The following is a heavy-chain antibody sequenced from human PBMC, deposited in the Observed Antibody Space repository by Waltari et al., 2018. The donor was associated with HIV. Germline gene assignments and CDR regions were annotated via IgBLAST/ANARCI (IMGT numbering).Heavy chain of an antibody. V-gene: IGHV1-69*08. CDR2: IIPMSATS. D-gene: IGHD3-16*01. CDR1: GGAFISYS. J-gene: IGHJ4*02. Sequence: QVQLVQSGPEVRKPGSSVMLSCKASGGAFISYSINWVRQAPGQGLEWVGRIIPMSATSNKAQKFQGRVTITADPSTSTAYMELTSLRSEDTAVYYCASARETMGVDFAFWGQGTLVNVSS. CDR3: ASARETMGVDFAF.